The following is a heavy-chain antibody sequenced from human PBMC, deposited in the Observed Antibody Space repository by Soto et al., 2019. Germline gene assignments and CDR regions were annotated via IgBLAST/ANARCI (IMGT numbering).Heavy chain of an antibody. CDR2: TYYRSKWYN. Sequence: QVQLQQSGPRLVKPSQTLSLTCAISGDSVSTNSATWDWIRQSPSRGLEWLGRTYYRSKWYNNYQLHVKCTVTLNQYKPNNRPSLQLDYVTPADTAVYYCARQFGDSWLDSWAKGTLVTVSS. J-gene: IGHJ5*01. D-gene: IGHD3-10*01. V-gene: IGHV6-1*01. CDR1: GDSVSTNSAT. CDR3: ARQFGDSWLDS.